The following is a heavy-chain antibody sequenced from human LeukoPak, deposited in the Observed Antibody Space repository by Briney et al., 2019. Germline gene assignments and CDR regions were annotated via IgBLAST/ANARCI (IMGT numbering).Heavy chain of an antibody. J-gene: IGHJ4*02. CDR2: IYYSGST. CDR3: ARNLGSSIWYFDS. D-gene: IGHD6-13*01. CDR1: GGSISSGGYY. V-gene: IGHV4-31*03. Sequence: PSETLSLTCTVSGGSISSGGYYWSWIRQHPGKGLEWIGYIYYSGSTYYNPSLKSRVTISVDTSKNQFSLKLSSVTAADTAVYYCARNLGSSIWYFDSWGQGTLVTVSS.